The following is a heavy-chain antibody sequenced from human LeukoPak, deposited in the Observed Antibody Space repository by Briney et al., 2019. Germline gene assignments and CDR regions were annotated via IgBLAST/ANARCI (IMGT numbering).Heavy chain of an antibody. CDR3: ARDGQWEILDY. V-gene: IGHV3-30-3*01. CDR2: ISYDGSNK. J-gene: IGHJ4*02. Sequence: PGGSLRLSCAASGFTFSSYAMHWVRQAPGKGPEWVAVISYDGSNKYYADSVKGRFTISRDNSKNTLYLQMNSLRAEDTAVYYCARDGQWEILDYWGQGTLVTVSS. D-gene: IGHD1-26*01. CDR1: GFTFSSYA.